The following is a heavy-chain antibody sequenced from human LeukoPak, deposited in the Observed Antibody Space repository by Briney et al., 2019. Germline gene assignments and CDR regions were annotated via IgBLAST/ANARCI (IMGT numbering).Heavy chain of an antibody. CDR2: ISAYNGNI. CDR3: ARGGQGYYDSSGYHDAFDI. D-gene: IGHD3-22*01. Sequence: GESLKISCKGSGYSFTTYWIGWVRQMPGKGLEWMGWISAYNGNINYAQKLQGRVTMTTDTSTSTAYMELRSLRSDDTAVYYCARGGQGYYDSSGYHDAFDIWGQGTMVTVSS. CDR1: GYSFTTYW. J-gene: IGHJ3*02. V-gene: IGHV1-18*04.